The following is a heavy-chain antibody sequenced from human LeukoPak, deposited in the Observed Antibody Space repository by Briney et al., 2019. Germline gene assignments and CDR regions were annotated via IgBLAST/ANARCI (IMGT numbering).Heavy chain of an antibody. V-gene: IGHV4-31*03. D-gene: IGHD2-2*01. CDR2: IYYSGST. CDR1: GGSISSGGYY. Sequence: SETLSLTCTVSGGSISSGGYYWSWIRQHPGKGLEWIGYIYYSGSTYYNPSLKSRVTISVDTSKNQFSLKLSSVTAADTAVYYCAGYQLNPYGMDVWGQGTTVTVSS. CDR3: AGYQLNPYGMDV. J-gene: IGHJ6*02.